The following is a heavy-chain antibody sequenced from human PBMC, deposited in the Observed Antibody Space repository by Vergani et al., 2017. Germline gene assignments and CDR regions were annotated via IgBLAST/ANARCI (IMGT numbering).Heavy chain of an antibody. CDR1: GYTFTNHH. CDR3: ARDGKEYVVVPAAMLANYYGMDV. V-gene: IGHV1-46*01. D-gene: IGHD2-2*01. CDR2: ITPGGST. Sequence: VQLVQSGTEVKKPGASVKIACKTSGYTFTNHHLHWVRQAPGQGLEWMGIITPGGSTDYGPKFQGRATMTRDTSTRTAYMELSRLRSDDTAVYYCARDGKEYVVVPAAMLANYYGMDVWGQGTTVTVSS. J-gene: IGHJ6*02.